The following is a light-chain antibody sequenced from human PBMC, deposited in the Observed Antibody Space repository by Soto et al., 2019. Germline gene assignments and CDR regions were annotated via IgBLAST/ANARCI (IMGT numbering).Light chain of an antibody. V-gene: IGLV2-14*01. CDR3: SSFSSTNSLL. J-gene: IGLJ3*02. Sequence: QSALTQPASVSGSPGQSITISCTGTSSDIGGYNYVSWYQQHPGKAPKLIIYEVTNRPSGVSYRFSGSKFDNTASLTIFGLQAEDEADYYCSSFSSTNSLLFGGGTKLTV. CDR1: SSDIGGYNY. CDR2: EVT.